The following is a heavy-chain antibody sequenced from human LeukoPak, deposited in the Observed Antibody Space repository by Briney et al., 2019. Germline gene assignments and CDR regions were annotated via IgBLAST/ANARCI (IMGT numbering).Heavy chain of an antibody. CDR3: ARGYGEVAFDI. Sequence: PSETLSLTCAVYGVSFSGYYWSWIRQPPGKGLEWIGEINHSGSTNYNPSLKSRVTISVDTSKNQFSLKLSSVTAADTAVYYCARGYGEVAFDISGQGTMVTVSS. CDR1: GVSFSGYY. D-gene: IGHD4-17*01. CDR2: INHSGST. V-gene: IGHV4-34*01. J-gene: IGHJ3*02.